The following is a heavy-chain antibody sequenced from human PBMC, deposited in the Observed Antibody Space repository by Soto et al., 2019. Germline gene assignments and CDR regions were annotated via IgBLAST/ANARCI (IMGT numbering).Heavy chain of an antibody. J-gene: IGHJ4*02. V-gene: IGHV4-59*08. CDR2: IYYSGST. CDR3: ARHSSTSWGPYYFDY. D-gene: IGHD2-2*01. CDR1: GGSISSYY. Sequence: PSETLSLTCTVSGGSISSYYWSWIRQPPGKGLEWIGYIYYSGSTNYNPSLKSRVTISVDTSKNQFSLKLSSVTAADTAVYYCARHSSTSWGPYYFDYWGQGTLVTVSS.